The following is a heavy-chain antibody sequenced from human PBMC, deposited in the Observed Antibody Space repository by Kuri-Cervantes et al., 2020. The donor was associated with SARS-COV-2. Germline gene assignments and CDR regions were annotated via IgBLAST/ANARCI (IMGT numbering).Heavy chain of an antibody. CDR1: GFTFSSYW. V-gene: IGHV3-7*03. CDR2: IKQDGSEK. CDR3: AKEGAMVRGVILAFDY. Sequence: GESLKISCAASGFTFSSYWMSWVRQAPGKGLEWVANIKQDGSEKYYVDSVKGRFTISRDNSENALYMQMNSLRAEDTAVYYCAKEGAMVRGVILAFDYWGQGTLVTVSS. D-gene: IGHD3-10*01. J-gene: IGHJ4*02.